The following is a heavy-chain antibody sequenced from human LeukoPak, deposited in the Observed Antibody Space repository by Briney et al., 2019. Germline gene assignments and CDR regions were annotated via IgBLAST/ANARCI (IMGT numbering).Heavy chain of an antibody. D-gene: IGHD4-17*01. CDR3: ATAYGDNDAFDI. CDR2: INQSGST. J-gene: IGHJ3*02. V-gene: IGHV4-34*01. Sequence: SETLSLTCAVYGGSFSGYYWSWIRQPPGKGLEWIGEINQSGSTNYNPSLKSRVTISVDTSKNQFSLKLSSVTAADTAVYYCATAYGDNDAFDIWGQGTMVTVSS. CDR1: GGSFSGYY.